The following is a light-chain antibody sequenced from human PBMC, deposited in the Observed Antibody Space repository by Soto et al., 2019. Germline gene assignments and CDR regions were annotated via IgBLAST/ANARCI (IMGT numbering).Light chain of an antibody. J-gene: IGLJ1*01. CDR3: CSLTTSHTYV. V-gene: IGLV2-11*01. Sequence: QSALTQPRSVSGSPGQSVTISCTGATSYVGDYDHVSWYQQHPGKAPKLMIYHVTYRPSGVSNRYSGSKSGNSASLTISGLQADDEADYYCCSLTTSHTYVFGSGTKVTVL. CDR1: TSYVGDYDH. CDR2: HVT.